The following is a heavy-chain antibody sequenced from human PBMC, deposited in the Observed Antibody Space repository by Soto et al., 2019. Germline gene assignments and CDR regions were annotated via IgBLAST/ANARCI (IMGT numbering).Heavy chain of an antibody. Sequence: EVQLVESGGGLVQPGGSLRLSCAGSGFIVSSNYMTWVRQAPGKGLEWVSIMYSGGTTYYAESVKGRFTISRHISKNTLDLQMNTLRFEDTAVYYCARVAGDDPLDIWGPGTMVTVSS. CDR1: GFIVSSNY. CDR3: ARVAGDDPLDI. D-gene: IGHD2-21*02. V-gene: IGHV3-53*04. J-gene: IGHJ3*02. CDR2: MYSGGTT.